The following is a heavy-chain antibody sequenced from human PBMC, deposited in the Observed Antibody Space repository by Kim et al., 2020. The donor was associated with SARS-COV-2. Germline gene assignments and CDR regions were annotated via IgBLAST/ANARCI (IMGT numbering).Heavy chain of an antibody. D-gene: IGHD6-13*01. CDR2: INAGNGNT. J-gene: IGHJ4*02. CDR1: GYTFTSYA. Sequence: ASVKVSCKASGYTFTSYAMHWVRQAPGQRLEWMGWINAGNGNTKYSQKFQGRVTITRDTSASTAYMELSSLRSEDTAVYYCARDKFMVAAAGIGMWYFDYWGQGTLVTVSS. V-gene: IGHV1-3*01. CDR3: ARDKFMVAAAGIGMWYFDY.